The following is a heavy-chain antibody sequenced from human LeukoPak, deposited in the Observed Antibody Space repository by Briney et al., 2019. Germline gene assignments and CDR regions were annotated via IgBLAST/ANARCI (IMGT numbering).Heavy chain of an antibody. CDR3: VRTPPNWGADF. V-gene: IGHV1-8*01. Sequence: GASVTVSCTASGYTFTSYDINWMRQATGQGLEWMGWMSPSSGNTGYAQKFQGRVTMTRDTSTGTAYLELSSLRSEDSAVYYCVRTPPNWGADFWGQGTLVTVSS. J-gene: IGHJ4*02. D-gene: IGHD7-27*01. CDR1: GYTFTSYD. CDR2: MSPSSGNT.